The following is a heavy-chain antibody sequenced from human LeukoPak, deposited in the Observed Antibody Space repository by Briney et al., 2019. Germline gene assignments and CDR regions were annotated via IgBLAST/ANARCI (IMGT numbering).Heavy chain of an antibody. D-gene: IGHD6-6*01. Sequence: PGGSLRLSCAASGFTFSSYGMHWVRQAPGKGLEWVAVIWYDGSNKYYADSVKGRFTISRDNSKNTLYLQMNSLRAEDTAVCYCARELAHNWFDPWGQGTLVTVSS. CDR3: ARELAHNWFDP. CDR1: GFTFSSYG. CDR2: IWYDGSNK. J-gene: IGHJ5*02. V-gene: IGHV3-33*01.